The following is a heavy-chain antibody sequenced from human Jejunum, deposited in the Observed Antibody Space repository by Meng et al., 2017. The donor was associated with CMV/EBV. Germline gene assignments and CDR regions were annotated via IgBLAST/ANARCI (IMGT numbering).Heavy chain of an antibody. CDR2: FGGVGGAT. D-gene: IGHD6-13*01. V-gene: IGHV3-23*01. Sequence: SGFNLKDYGMSWVRQAPGRGLEWVAGFGGVGGATFYADSVEGRFSVSSDNSMNALYLEMNSLRAEDTAVYYCAKDGSRSSSWQRFDSWGQGTLVTVSS. CDR1: GFNLKDYG. CDR3: AKDGSRSSSWQRFDS. J-gene: IGHJ4*02.